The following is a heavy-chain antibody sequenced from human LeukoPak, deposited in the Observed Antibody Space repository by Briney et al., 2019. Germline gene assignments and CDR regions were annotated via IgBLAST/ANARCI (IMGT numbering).Heavy chain of an antibody. CDR2: IYYSGST. CDR3: ARAGSSGWSLY. D-gene: IGHD6-19*01. V-gene: IGHV4-30-4*08. J-gene: IGHJ4*02. CDR1: GGSISSGDYY. Sequence: SETLSLTCTVSGGSISSGDYYWSWIRQPPGKGLEWIGYIYYSGSTYYNPSLKSRVTISVDTSKNQFSLKLSSVTAADTAVYYCARAGSSGWSLYWGQRTLVTVSS.